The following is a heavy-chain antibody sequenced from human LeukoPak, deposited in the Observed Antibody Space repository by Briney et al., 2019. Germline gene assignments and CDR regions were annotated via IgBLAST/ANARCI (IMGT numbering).Heavy chain of an antibody. D-gene: IGHD2-8*01. CDR1: GGSISSGGYY. V-gene: IGHV4-31*03. CDR3: ARGDRWSVYYFDY. CDR2: IYYSGST. Sequence: SETLSLTCTVSGGSISSGGYYWSWIRQHPGKGLEWIGYIYYSGSTYYNPSLKSRVTISVDTSKNQFSLKLSSVTAAGTAVYYCARGDRWSVYYFDYWGQGTLSPSPQ. J-gene: IGHJ4*02.